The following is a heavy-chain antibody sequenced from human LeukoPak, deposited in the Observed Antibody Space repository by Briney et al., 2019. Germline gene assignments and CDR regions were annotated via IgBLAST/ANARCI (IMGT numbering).Heavy chain of an antibody. CDR1: GDSITNSGYA. Sequence: SETLSLTCTVSGDSITNSGYAWGWIRRPPGKGLEWIGSIFYSKSTYYNPSLKSRVTMSIETSRNQFFLNLNSLTAADTAVYYCARVSYYYDSSGTDAFDIWGQGTMVTVSS. D-gene: IGHD3-22*01. V-gene: IGHV4-39*07. J-gene: IGHJ3*02. CDR2: IFYSKST. CDR3: ARVSYYYDSSGTDAFDI.